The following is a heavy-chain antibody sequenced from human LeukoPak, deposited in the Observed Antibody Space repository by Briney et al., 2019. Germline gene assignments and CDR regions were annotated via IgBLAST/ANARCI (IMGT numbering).Heavy chain of an antibody. CDR3: ARSGVQWQWLLTYDAFDI. Sequence: GSLRLSCAASGFTFSSYAMHWVRQAPGKGLEWVALIPNDKSNKYYADSVKGRFTISRDNSKNTLFVQMNSLRTEDTAVYYCARSGVQWQWLLTYDAFDIWGQGTMVTVSS. D-gene: IGHD6-19*01. CDR1: GFTFSSYA. J-gene: IGHJ3*02. CDR2: IPNDKSNK. V-gene: IGHV3-30-3*01.